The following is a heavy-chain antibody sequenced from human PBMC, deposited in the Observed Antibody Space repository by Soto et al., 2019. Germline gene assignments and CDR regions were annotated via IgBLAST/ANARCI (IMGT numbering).Heavy chain of an antibody. D-gene: IGHD2-2*01. CDR1: EFTFSSDA. CDR3: AKIEPGVLVPAAKGWFDP. CDR2: ITSSGGST. Sequence: TGGSLRLSCAASEFTFSSDAMSWVRQAPGKGLEWVSGITSSGGSTYYADSVKGRFTISRDNSKNTLYLQMNSLRAEVTAVYYCAKIEPGVLVPAAKGWFDPWGQGTQVTVSS. V-gene: IGHV3-23*01. J-gene: IGHJ5*02.